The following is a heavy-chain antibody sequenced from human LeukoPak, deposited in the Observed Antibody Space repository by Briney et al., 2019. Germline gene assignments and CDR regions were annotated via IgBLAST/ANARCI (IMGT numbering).Heavy chain of an antibody. D-gene: IGHD6-13*01. CDR3: ARESSSWLGYYYYMDV. Sequence: GASVKVSCKASGYTFTSYGISWVRQAPGQGLEWMGWISAYNGNTNYAQKLQGRVTMTTDTSTSTAYMELRSLRSDDTAVYYCARESSSWLGYYYYMDVWGKGTTVTISS. V-gene: IGHV1-18*01. CDR1: GYTFTSYG. J-gene: IGHJ6*03. CDR2: ISAYNGNT.